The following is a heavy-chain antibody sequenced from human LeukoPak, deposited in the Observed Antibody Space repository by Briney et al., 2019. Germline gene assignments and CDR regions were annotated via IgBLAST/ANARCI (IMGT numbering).Heavy chain of an antibody. CDR1: GFNFNNYG. D-gene: IGHD5-12*01. CDR3: ATYSGYDRIFDY. V-gene: IGHV3-48*01. J-gene: IGHJ4*02. Sequence: GGSLRLSCAASGFNFNNYGMNWVREAPGKGLEWGSYISGSSSAIYYADSVKGRFTISRDNAKKSLYLQINGLRAEDTAVYYCATYSGYDRIFDYWGQGTLVTVSS. CDR2: ISGSSSAI.